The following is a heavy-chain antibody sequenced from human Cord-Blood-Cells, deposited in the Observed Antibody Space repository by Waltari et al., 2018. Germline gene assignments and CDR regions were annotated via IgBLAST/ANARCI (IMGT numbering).Heavy chain of an antibody. CDR1: GGSFSGYY. J-gene: IGHJ2*01. CDR2: INHSGST. CDR3: ARFRGSGSYWYFDL. Sequence: QVQLQQWGAGLLKPSETLSLPCAVYGGSFSGYYWRWIRQPPGKGLEWIGEINHSGSTNYNPSLKSRGTISVDTSKNQFSLKLSSVTAADTAVYYCARFRGSGSYWYFDLWGRGTLVTVSS. V-gene: IGHV4-34*01. D-gene: IGHD3-10*01.